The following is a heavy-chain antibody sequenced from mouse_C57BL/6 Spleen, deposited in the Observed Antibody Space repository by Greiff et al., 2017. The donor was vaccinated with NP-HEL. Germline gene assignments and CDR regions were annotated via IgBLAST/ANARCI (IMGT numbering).Heavy chain of an antibody. D-gene: IGHD1-1*01. CDR1: GYTFTSYW. V-gene: IGHV1-69*01. Sequence: VQLQQSGAELVMPGASVKLSCKASGYTFTSYWMHWVKQRPGQGLEWIGEIDPSDSYTNYNQKFKGKSTLTVAKSSSTAYMQLSSLTSEDSAVYYCARVGSRVFYAMDYWGQGTSVTVSS. J-gene: IGHJ4*01. CDR3: ARVGSRVFYAMDY. CDR2: IDPSDSYT.